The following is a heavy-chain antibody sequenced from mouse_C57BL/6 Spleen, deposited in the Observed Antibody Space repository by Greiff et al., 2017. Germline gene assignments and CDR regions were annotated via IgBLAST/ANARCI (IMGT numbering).Heavy chain of an antibody. J-gene: IGHJ2*01. D-gene: IGHD1-1*02. CDR1: GYTFTDYE. Sequence: QVQLQQSGAELVRPGASVTLSCKASGYTFTDYEMHWVKQTPVHGLEWIGDIDPETGGTAYNQKFKGKAILTADKSSSTAYMELRSLTSEDSADYYGRDGGRYVWGYMDYWGQGTTLTVSS. CDR2: IDPETGGT. CDR3: RDGGRYVWGYMDY. V-gene: IGHV1-15*01.